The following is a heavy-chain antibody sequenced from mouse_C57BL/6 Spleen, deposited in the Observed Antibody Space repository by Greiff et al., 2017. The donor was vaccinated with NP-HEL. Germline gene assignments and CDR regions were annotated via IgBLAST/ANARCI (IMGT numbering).Heavy chain of an antibody. CDR3: ARLDSI. D-gene: IGHD2-10*02. Sequence: EVKLVESGGDLVKPGGSLKLSCAASGFTFSSYGMSWVRQTPDQRLEWVATISSGGSYTYYPDSVKGRFTISRDNAKNTLYLQMSSLKSEDTAMYYCARLDSIWGQGTLVTVSA. CDR1: GFTFSSYG. V-gene: IGHV5-6*01. J-gene: IGHJ3*01. CDR2: ISSGGSYT.